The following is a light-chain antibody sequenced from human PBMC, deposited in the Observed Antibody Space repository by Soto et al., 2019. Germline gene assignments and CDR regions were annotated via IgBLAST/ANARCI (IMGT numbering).Light chain of an antibody. J-gene: IGLJ3*02. CDR3: SSYTRSSTVV. Sequence: QSALTQPASVSESPGQSITISCTGTNSDVGSYNYVSWYQQHPGKAPKLMIFDVSNRPSGVSNRFSGSKSGNTASLTISGLQAEDEAHYYCSSYTRSSTVVFGGGTQLTVL. CDR2: DVS. CDR1: NSDVGSYNY. V-gene: IGLV2-14*01.